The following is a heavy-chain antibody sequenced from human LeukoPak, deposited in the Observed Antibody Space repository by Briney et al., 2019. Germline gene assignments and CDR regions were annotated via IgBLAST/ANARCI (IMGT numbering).Heavy chain of an antibody. J-gene: IGHJ5*02. V-gene: IGHV1-46*01. D-gene: IGHD4-23*01. CDR2: INPGGGST. CDR3: AKDLRWDHPGLDP. CDR1: GYSFTSYY. Sequence: GASVKVSCKASGYSFTSYYIHWVRQAPGQGLESMGIINPGGGSTSYTKKFQDRVTMTRDTSTSTVYMELNSLRSEDTAVYYCAKDLRWDHPGLDPWGQGTLVIVSS.